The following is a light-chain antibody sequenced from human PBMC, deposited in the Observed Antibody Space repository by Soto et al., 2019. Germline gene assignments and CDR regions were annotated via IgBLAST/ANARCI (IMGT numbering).Light chain of an antibody. J-gene: IGKJ1*01. CDR1: QSVSSTY. CDR3: QQHGSSPWM. V-gene: IGKV3-20*01. Sequence: EVVLTQSPGTLSLSPGERATLSCRASQSVSSTYVAWYQHIPGQTPRLLIYGVSNRATGIPDRFSGSGSGTDFTLTISRLEPEDFAVYYCQQHGSSPWMFGQGTRVEIK. CDR2: GVS.